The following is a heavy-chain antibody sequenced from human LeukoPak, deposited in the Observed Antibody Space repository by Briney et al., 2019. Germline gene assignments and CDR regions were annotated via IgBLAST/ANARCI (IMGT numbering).Heavy chain of an antibody. CDR2: ISSSSTYI. V-gene: IGHV3-21*01. CDR1: GFTFSSYS. Sequence: GGSLRLSCAASGFTFSSYSMNWVRQAPGGGLEWVSSISSSSTYIYYADSVKGRFTISRDNAKNSLYLQMNSLRVEDTAVYYCARDLTHRRNYDNSGYQIVPAFWGQGTLVTVSS. D-gene: IGHD3-22*01. CDR3: ARDLTHRRNYDNSGYQIVPAF. J-gene: IGHJ4*02.